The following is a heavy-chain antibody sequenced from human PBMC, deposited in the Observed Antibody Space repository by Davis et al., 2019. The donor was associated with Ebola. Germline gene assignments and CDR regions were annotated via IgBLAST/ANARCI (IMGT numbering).Heavy chain of an antibody. Sequence: AASVKVSCKASGYTFSSYGFSWVRQAPGQGLEWMGWINPHNGNTNYAQNVQGRVIMTSDTATTTAYIEVGSLRSDDTAVYYCARAQFPTTSNHWGQGTLVTVSS. CDR1: GYTFSSYG. J-gene: IGHJ5*02. D-gene: IGHD1-1*01. CDR3: ARAQFPTTSNH. V-gene: IGHV1-18*01. CDR2: INPHNGNT.